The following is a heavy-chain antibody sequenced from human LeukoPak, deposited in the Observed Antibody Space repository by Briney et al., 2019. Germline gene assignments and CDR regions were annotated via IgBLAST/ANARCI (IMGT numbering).Heavy chain of an antibody. V-gene: IGHV4-39*07. Sequence: KASETLSLTCTVSGGSISSSSYYWGWXXQPPGKGXEWIGSIYYSGSTYYNPSLKSRVTISVDTSKNQFSLKLSSVTAADTAVYYCARHAWYWYFDYWGQGTLVTVSS. J-gene: IGHJ4*02. D-gene: IGHD6-13*01. CDR2: IYYSGST. CDR3: ARHAWYWYFDY. CDR1: GGSISSSSYY.